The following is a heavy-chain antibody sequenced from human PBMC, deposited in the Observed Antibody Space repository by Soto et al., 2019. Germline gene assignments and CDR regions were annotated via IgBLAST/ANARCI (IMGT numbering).Heavy chain of an antibody. CDR1: GGSISSSDVY. J-gene: IGHJ5*02. Sequence: SETLSLTCTVSGGSISSSDVYWGWLRQPPGKGLDFIGSMYYSGTTYYNPSLKNRITISVDTSKNQFSLKLISVTAADTAVYYCAVVDSTGNWFDPWGQGAVVTVSS. CDR2: MYYSGTT. CDR3: AVVDSTGNWFDP. V-gene: IGHV4-39*01. D-gene: IGHD3-22*01.